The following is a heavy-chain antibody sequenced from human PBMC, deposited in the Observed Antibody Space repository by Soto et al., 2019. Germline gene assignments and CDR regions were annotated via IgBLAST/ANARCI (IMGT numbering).Heavy chain of an antibody. CDR2: IIPIFGTA. V-gene: IGHV1-69*13. CDR3: AREAREMATAYFDY. D-gene: IGHD5-18*01. J-gene: IGHJ4*02. Sequence: SVKVSCKASGYTFTSYGISWVRQAPGQGLEWMGGIIPIFGTANYAQKFQGRVTITADESTSTAYMELSSLRSEDTAVYYCAREAREMATAYFDYWGQGTLVTVSS. CDR1: GYTFTSYG.